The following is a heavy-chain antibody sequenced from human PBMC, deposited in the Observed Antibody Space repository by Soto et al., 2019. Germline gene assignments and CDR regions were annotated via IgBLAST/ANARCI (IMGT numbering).Heavy chain of an antibody. CDR2: IYYSGST. Sequence: SETLSLTCTVSGGSISSYYWSWIRQPPGKGLEWIGYIYYSGSTNYNPSLKSRVTISVDTSKNQFSLKLRSVTAADTAVYYCARQESYYDFWSGYYYGMDVWGQGTTVTVSS. CDR1: GGSISSYY. D-gene: IGHD3-3*01. J-gene: IGHJ6*02. CDR3: ARQESYYDFWSGYYYGMDV. V-gene: IGHV4-59*08.